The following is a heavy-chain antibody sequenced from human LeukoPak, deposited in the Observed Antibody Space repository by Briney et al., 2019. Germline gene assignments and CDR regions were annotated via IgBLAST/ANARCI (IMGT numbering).Heavy chain of an antibody. CDR2: INPSGGST. CDR3: AVRTAMVFDY. J-gene: IGHJ4*02. Sequence: ASVKVSCKASGYTFTTYYMHWVRQARGQALEWLGIINPSGGSTNYAQKFQGRVTMTRDTSTSTVYMEMSSLRSEDTAVYYCAVRTAMVFDYWGQGTLVTVSS. CDR1: GYTFTTYY. V-gene: IGHV1-46*01. D-gene: IGHD5-18*01.